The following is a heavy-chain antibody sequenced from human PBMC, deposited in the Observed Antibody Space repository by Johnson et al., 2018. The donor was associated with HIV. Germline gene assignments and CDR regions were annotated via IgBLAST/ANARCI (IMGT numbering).Heavy chain of an antibody. J-gene: IGHJ3*02. D-gene: IGHD1-26*01. CDR2: INWNGGST. Sequence: VQLVESGGGVIRPGGSLRLSCAASGFTFDDYGMSWVRQAPGKGLEWVSGINWNGGSTGYADSVKGRFTRSRDNAKNSLYLQMNSLRAEDTAVYSCARVHGGATRAKGAFDIWGQGTMVTVSS. CDR3: ARVHGGATRAKGAFDI. V-gene: IGHV3-20*04. CDR1: GFTFDDYG.